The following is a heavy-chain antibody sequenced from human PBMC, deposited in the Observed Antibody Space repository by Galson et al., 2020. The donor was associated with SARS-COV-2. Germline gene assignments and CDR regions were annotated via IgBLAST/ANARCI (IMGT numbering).Heavy chain of an antibody. CDR3: AREGLGYCSSSSCYGAVDI. Sequence: ETSETLSLTCTVSGGSISSYYWSWIRQPAGKGLEWIGRIYTSGSTKYNPSLKSRVTMSVDTSKNQFSLKLSSVTAADTAVYYCAREGLGYCSSSSCYGAVDIWGQGTMVTVSS. D-gene: IGHD2-2*01. V-gene: IGHV4-4*07. CDR2: IYTSGST. J-gene: IGHJ3*02. CDR1: GGSISSYY.